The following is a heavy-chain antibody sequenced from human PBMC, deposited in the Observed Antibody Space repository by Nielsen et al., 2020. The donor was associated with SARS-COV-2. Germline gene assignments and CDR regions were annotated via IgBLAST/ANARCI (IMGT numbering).Heavy chain of an antibody. Sequence: ASVKVSCKASGYTFTSYGISWVRQAPGQGLEWMGWISPYSVNTNTNYAQNLQGRVTMTTDTSTSTAYMELRSLRSDDTAVYYCARDCRSTSCYVPLDNWGQGTLVTVSS. V-gene: IGHV1-18*04. CDR1: GYTFTSYG. D-gene: IGHD2-2*01. J-gene: IGHJ4*02. CDR2: ISPYSVNTNT. CDR3: ARDCRSTSCYVPLDN.